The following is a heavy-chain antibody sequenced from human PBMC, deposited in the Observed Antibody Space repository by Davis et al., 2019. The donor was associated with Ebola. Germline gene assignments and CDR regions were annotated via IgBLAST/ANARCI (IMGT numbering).Heavy chain of an antibody. V-gene: IGHV1-2*06. CDR3: ARDLTAGTGWFDP. J-gene: IGHJ5*02. CDR1: GYTFIDHY. Sequence: AASVKVSCKASGYTFIDHYMHWVRQAPGQGLEWMGRMNPHNGDTNYAQNFQGRVTMTRDTSTSTAYMELRSLRSDDTAVYYCARDLTAGTGWFDPWGQGTLVTVSS. D-gene: IGHD6-13*01. CDR2: MNPHNGDT.